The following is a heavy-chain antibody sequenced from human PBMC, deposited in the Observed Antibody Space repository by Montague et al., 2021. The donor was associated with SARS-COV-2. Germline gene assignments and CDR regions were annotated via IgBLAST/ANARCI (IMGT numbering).Heavy chain of an antibody. CDR2: INHRGST. CDR3: ARMSRGSSGWGWNNYNGMDV. CDR1: GGSLSGYY. J-gene: IGHJ6*02. V-gene: IGHV4-34*01. D-gene: IGHD6-19*01. Sequence: SETLSLTCAVYGGSLSGYYWSWIRQPPGKGLEWIGEINHRGSTTYNPSLNSRVTISLDTSKNQFSLQLTSLTAADTAVYYCARMSRGSSGWGWNNYNGMDVWGQGTTVTVSS.